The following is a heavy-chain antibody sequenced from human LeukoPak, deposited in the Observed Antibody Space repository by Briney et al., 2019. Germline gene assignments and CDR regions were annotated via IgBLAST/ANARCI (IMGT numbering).Heavy chain of an antibody. CDR1: GFMFNDYY. CDR2: ISSSGSII. CDR3: ARGTSFRHYYYYYMDV. J-gene: IGHJ6*03. Sequence: GGSLRLPCAASGFMFNDYYMSWIRQAPGKGLEWVSYISSSGSIIYYADSVKGRFTISRDNAKNSLYLQMNSLRAEDTAVYYCARGTSFRHYYYYYMDVWGKGTTVTVSS. V-gene: IGHV3-11*04. D-gene: IGHD2-2*01.